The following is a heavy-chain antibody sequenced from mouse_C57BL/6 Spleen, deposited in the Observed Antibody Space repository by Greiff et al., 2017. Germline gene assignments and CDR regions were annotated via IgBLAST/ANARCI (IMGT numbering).Heavy chain of an antibody. CDR1: GFTFSDYG. J-gene: IGHJ4*01. CDR3: ARGYGSSHYYAMDY. D-gene: IGHD1-1*01. Sequence: EVKLMESGGGLVKPGGSLKLSCAASGFTFSDYGMHWVRQAPEKGLEWVAYISSGSSTIYYADTVKGRFTISRDNAKNTLFLQMTSLRSEDTAMYYCARGYGSSHYYAMDYWGQGTSVTVSS. CDR2: ISSGSSTI. V-gene: IGHV5-17*01.